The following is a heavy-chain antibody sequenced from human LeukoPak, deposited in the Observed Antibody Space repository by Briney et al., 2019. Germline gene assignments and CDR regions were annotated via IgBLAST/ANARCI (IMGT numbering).Heavy chain of an antibody. CDR3: ARLPYYYDSSGYHPYYFDY. CDR1: GGSISSYY. Sequence: SETLSLTCTVSGGSISSYYWSWIRQPPGKGLEWIGYIYYSGSTNYNPSLKSRVTISVDTSKNQFSLKLSSVTAADTAVYYCARLPYYYDSSGYHPYYFDYWGQGTLVTVSS. D-gene: IGHD3-22*01. CDR2: IYYSGST. J-gene: IGHJ4*02. V-gene: IGHV4-59*08.